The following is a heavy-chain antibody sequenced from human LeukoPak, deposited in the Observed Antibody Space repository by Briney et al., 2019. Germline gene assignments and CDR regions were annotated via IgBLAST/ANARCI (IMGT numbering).Heavy chain of an antibody. D-gene: IGHD5-12*01. V-gene: IGHV1-24*01. CDR2: FDPEDGET. CDR1: GYTLTELS. J-gene: IGHJ4*02. CDR3: ARWYSGYDYLYIPAGHDY. Sequence: ASVKVSCKVSGYTLTELSMHWVRQAPGKGLEWMGGFDPEDGETIYAQKFQGRVTMTGDTSTDTAYMELSSLRSEDTAVYYCARWYSGYDYLYIPAGHDYWGQGTLVTVSS.